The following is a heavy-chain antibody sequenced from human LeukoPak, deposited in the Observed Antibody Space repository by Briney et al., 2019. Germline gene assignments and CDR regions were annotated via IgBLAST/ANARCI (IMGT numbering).Heavy chain of an antibody. Sequence: GGSLRLSCVASGFTFSSFGLAWVRQAPGKGLEWVSIIRGSGTNTFYADSVRGRFTVSRDNSKSTLFLQMNTLRAKDAAVYYCAKASKYCGGDCYSYLDFWGQGTPATVSS. V-gene: IGHV3-23*01. CDR1: GFTFSSFG. CDR3: AKASKYCGGDCYSYLDF. D-gene: IGHD2-21*02. CDR2: IRGSGTNT. J-gene: IGHJ4*01.